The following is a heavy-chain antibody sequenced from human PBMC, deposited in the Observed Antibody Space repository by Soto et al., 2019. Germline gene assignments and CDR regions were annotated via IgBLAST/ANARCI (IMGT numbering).Heavy chain of an antibody. Sequence: QVQLVESGGGVVQPGRSLRLSCAASGFTFSSYAMHWVRQAPGKGLEWVAVISYDGSNKYYADSVKGRFTISRDNSKNTLYLQMNSLRAEDTAVYYCASTTFYPAFDIWGQGTMVTVSS. D-gene: IGHD1-26*01. V-gene: IGHV3-30-3*01. CDR2: ISYDGSNK. CDR3: ASTTFYPAFDI. CDR1: GFTFSSYA. J-gene: IGHJ3*02.